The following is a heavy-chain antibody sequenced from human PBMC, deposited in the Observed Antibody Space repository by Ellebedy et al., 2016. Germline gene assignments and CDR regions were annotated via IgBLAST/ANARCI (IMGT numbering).Heavy chain of an antibody. D-gene: IGHD1-7*01. CDR3: AKADNNWNYDY. J-gene: IGHJ4*02. CDR1: GFTFSSYA. CDR2: ISDSGSGT. Sequence: GESLKISCAASGFTFSSYAMSWVRQVPGKGLEWVSSISDSGSGTYYADSVKGRFTFSRDNSNNSLYLQMNSLRAEDTALYYCAKADNNWNYDYWGQGTLVTVSS. V-gene: IGHV3-23*01.